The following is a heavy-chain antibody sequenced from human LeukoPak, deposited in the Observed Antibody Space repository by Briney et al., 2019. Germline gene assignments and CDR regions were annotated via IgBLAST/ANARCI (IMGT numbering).Heavy chain of an antibody. CDR3: ARGLLSGILSNWFDP. CDR1: GFTFRSYD. J-gene: IGHJ5*02. CDR2: ISYDGSKK. Sequence: GGSLRLSCAASGFTFRSYDMHWVRQAPGKGLEWVAVISYDGSKKYYADSVKGRFTISRDKSKSTVYLQMNSLRAEDTAVYYCARGLLSGILSNWFDPWGQGTLVTVSS. V-gene: IGHV3-30*03. D-gene: IGHD2/OR15-2a*01.